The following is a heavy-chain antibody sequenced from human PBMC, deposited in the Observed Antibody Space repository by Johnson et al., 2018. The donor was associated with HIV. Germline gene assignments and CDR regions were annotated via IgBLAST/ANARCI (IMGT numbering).Heavy chain of an antibody. V-gene: IGHV3-15*01. Sequence: VQLVESGGGLVKPGGSLRLSCAVSGFTFRNAWVSWVRQAPGKGLEWVGRIKSKTDGGTTDYAEPVKGRFTISRDDSKTTLFLQMNSLKTEDTAVYYCTTDPPPYYYDSSGPDAFDIWGQGTMVTVSS. CDR1: GFTFRNAW. J-gene: IGHJ3*02. D-gene: IGHD3-22*01. CDR3: TTDPPPYYYDSSGPDAFDI. CDR2: IKSKTDGGTT.